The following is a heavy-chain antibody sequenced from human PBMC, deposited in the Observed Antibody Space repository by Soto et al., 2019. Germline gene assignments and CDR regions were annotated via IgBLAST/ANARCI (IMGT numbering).Heavy chain of an antibody. J-gene: IGHJ4*02. CDR3: AHSGGDFDY. CDR1: GFSLSTSGVG. V-gene: IGHV2-5*01. D-gene: IGHD3-16*01. Sequence: QITLKESGPTVVKPAQPLTLTCTFSGFSLSTSGVGVGWIRQPPGKALEWLALFYWNDDKRYSPSLKSRLTITKDTSKNQVVLTMTNMDPVDTATYYCAHSGGDFDYWGQGTLVTVSS. CDR2: FYWNDDK.